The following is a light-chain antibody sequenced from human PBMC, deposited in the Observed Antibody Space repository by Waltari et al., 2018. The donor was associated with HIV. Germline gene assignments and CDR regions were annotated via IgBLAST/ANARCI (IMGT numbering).Light chain of an antibody. Sequence: DIVMTQSPDSLAVSLGERATINCKSSRSVLYSSNNKNFLAWYHHKPGQPPKLFIYWSSPCESGVPDLFSGSGSGTDFTLTSSSLQAEDVAIYYCQQYYDALPITFGQGTRLEIK. V-gene: IGKV4-1*01. CDR2: WSS. CDR1: RSVLYSSNNKNF. J-gene: IGKJ5*01. CDR3: QQYYDALPIT.